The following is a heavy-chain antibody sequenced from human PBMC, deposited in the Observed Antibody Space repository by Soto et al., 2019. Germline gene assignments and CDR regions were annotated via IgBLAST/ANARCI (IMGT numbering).Heavy chain of an antibody. V-gene: IGHV1-69*13. J-gene: IGHJ5*02. D-gene: IGHD3-22*01. Sequence: ASEKVSCKASGGTFSSYAISWVRQAPGQGLEWMGGIIPIFGTANYAQKFQGRVTITADESTSTAYMELSSLRSEDTAVYYCARAGYYDSRAYNWFDPWGQGTLVTVSS. CDR2: IIPIFGTA. CDR3: ARAGYYDSRAYNWFDP. CDR1: GGTFSSYA.